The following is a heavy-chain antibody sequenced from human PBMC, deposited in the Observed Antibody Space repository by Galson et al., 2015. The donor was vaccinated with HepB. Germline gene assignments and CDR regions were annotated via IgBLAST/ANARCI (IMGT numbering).Heavy chain of an antibody. D-gene: IGHD1-14*01. J-gene: IGHJ6*02. CDR2: ISYDGSNK. Sequence: SLRLSCAASGFTFSSYAMHWVRQAPGKGLEWVAVISYDGSNKYYADSVKGRFTISRDNSKNTLYLQMNSLRAEDTAVYYCARKGGSPHRDYYYYGMDVWGQGTTVTVSS. V-gene: IGHV3-30*04. CDR3: ARKGGSPHRDYYYYGMDV. CDR1: GFTFSSYA.